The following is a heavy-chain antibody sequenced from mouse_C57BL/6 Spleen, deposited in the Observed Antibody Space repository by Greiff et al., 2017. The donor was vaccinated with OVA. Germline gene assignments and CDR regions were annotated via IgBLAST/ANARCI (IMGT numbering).Heavy chain of an antibody. CDR1: GYSITSGYY. CDR2: ISYDGSN. Sequence: EVKLVESGPGLVKPSQSLSLTCSVTGYSITSGYYWNWIRQFPGNKLEWMGYISYDGSNNYNPSLKNRISITRDTSKNQFFLKLNSVTTEDTATYYCARRGYGLRGYAMDYWGQGTSVTVSS. V-gene: IGHV3-6*01. D-gene: IGHD2-4*01. J-gene: IGHJ4*01. CDR3: ARRGYGLRGYAMDY.